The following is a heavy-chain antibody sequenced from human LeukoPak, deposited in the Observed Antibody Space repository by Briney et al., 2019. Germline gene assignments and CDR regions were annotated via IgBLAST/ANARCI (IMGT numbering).Heavy chain of an antibody. CDR1: GGSSSSYY. CDR2: IYTSGST. D-gene: IGHD1-26*01. V-gene: IGHV4-4*07. Sequence: SETLSLTCTVSGGSSSSYYWSWIRQPAGKGLEWIGRIYTSGSTNYNPSLKSRVTMSVDTSKNQFSLKLSSVTAEDTAVYYCAKDFNHAGAPWGQGTLVTVSS. J-gene: IGHJ5*02. CDR3: AKDFNHAGAP.